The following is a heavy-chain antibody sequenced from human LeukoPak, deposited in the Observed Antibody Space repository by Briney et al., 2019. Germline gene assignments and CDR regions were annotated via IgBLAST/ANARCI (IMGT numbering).Heavy chain of an antibody. V-gene: IGHV3-30*18. CDR2: ISYDGSVE. CDR1: GFTFSSYG. CDR3: AKDRLVVGATSFDY. J-gene: IGHJ4*02. Sequence: GGSLRLSCAASGFTFSSYGMHWVRPAPGKGLEWVAAISYDGSVEYYADSVKGRFTISRDNSRNTLYLQVDSLRTEDTAVFYCAKDRLVVGATSFDYWGQGTVVTVSS. D-gene: IGHD1-26*01.